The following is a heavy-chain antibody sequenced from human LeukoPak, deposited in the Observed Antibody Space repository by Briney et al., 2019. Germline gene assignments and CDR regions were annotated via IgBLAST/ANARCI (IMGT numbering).Heavy chain of an antibody. V-gene: IGHV3-48*03. CDR1: GFTFSSYE. J-gene: IGHJ6*02. CDR3: AGEDSWSGSYGMDV. CDR2: ISSSGSTI. D-gene: IGHD3-3*01. Sequence: GSLRLSCAASGFTFSSYEMNWVRQAPGKGLEWVSYISSSGSTIYYADPVKGRFTISRDNAKNSLYLQMNSLRAEDTAVYYCAGEDSWSGSYGMDVWGQGTTVTVSS.